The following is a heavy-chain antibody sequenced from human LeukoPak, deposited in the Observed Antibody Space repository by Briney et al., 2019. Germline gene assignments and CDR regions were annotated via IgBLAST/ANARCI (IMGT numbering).Heavy chain of an antibody. Sequence: GASVKVSCKASGYTFTGHCMHWVRQAPGQGPEWMGWINPKSGVTNYAQTLQGRVTMTRDTSISMVYMELSRLTTDDTAVYFCARALRYDDSSGYYAYWGQGTLVTVSS. CDR2: INPKSGVT. V-gene: IGHV1-2*02. D-gene: IGHD3-22*01. CDR1: GYTFTGHC. J-gene: IGHJ4*02. CDR3: ARALRYDDSSGYYAY.